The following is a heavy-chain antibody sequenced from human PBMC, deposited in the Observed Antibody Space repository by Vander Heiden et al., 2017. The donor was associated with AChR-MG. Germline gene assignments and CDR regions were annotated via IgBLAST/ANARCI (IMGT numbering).Heavy chain of an antibody. J-gene: IGHJ6*02. CDR2: ISGSGGST. V-gene: IGHV3-23*01. CDR1: GFTFSSYT. Sequence: EVQLLESGGGLVQPGGSLRLSCAASGFTFSSYTMSWVSQAPGKGLEWVSAISGSGGSTYYADSVKGRFTISRDNSKNTLYLQMNSLRAEDTAVYYCAKVADPTTVTTGYYYYGMDVWGQGTTVTVSS. CDR3: AKVADPTTVTTGYYYYGMDV. D-gene: IGHD4-17*01.